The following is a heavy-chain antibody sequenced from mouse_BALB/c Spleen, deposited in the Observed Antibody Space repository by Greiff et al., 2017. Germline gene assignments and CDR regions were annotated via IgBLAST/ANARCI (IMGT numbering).Heavy chain of an antibody. CDR3: ARKDYRYDGYYYAMDY. V-gene: IGHV5-4*02. CDR1: GFTFSDYY. D-gene: IGHD2-14*01. J-gene: IGHJ4*01. CDR2: ISDGGSYT. Sequence: DVMLVESGGGLVKPGGSLKLSCAASGFTFSDYYMYWVRQTPEKRLEWVATISDGGSYTYYPDSVKGRFTISRDNAKNNLYLQMSSLKSEDTAMYYCARKDYRYDGYYYAMDYWGQGTSVTVSS.